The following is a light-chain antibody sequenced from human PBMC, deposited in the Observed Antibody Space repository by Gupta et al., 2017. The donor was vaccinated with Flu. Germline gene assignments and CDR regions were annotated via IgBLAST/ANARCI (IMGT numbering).Light chain of an antibody. J-gene: IGLJ3*02. Sequence: QLVLTQSPSASASLGASVKLTCTLSSGHSSDAIAWHQQQTEKGPRYLMRLNSDGSHSKGDAIPDRFYAASYGDARSTHIYSVQSEEEDDDYCTNSGTGRWGFGGGTKLTVL. CDR3: TNSGTGRWG. CDR2: LNSDGSH. CDR1: SGHSSDA. V-gene: IGLV4-69*01.